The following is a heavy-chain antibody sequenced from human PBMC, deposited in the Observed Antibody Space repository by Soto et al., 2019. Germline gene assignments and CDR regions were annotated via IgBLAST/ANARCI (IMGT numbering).Heavy chain of an antibody. CDR2: INNNSGRK. CDR1: GFSFSSYT. Sequence: VRLSCATSGFSFSSYTMNWVRQDPGKGLEWVSSINNNSGRKYYADSVKGRFTISRDNSKNTLFLQMNSLKAEDTADYFCAKDGDYEYFDYSGPGTQVTVSS. J-gene: IGHJ4*02. D-gene: IGHD3-22*01. V-gene: IGHV3-23*01. CDR3: AKDGDYEYFDY.